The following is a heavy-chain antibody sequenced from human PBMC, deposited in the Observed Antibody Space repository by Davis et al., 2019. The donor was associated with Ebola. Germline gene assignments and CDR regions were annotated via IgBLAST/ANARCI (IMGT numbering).Heavy chain of an antibody. Sequence: GESLKISCAASGFTFSDYYMSWIRQAPGKGLEWVSGVIGSGSDTYYADSVKGRFTISRDNSKNTLYLQMSSLRAEDTALYYCARLDCTSASCYTGNFYYYYGADVWGQGTTVTVSS. CDR1: GFTFSDYY. J-gene: IGHJ6*02. CDR2: VIGSGSDT. D-gene: IGHD2-2*02. V-gene: IGHV3-23*01. CDR3: ARLDCTSASCYTGNFYYYYGADV.